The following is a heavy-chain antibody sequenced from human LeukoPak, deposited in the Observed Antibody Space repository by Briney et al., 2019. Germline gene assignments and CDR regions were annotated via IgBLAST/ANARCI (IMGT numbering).Heavy chain of an antibody. D-gene: IGHD3-9*01. Sequence: GASVKVSCKASGFTFTSSAMQWVRQARGQRLEWIGWIVVGSGNTNYAQKFQERVTTTRDMSTSTAYMELSSLRSEDTAVYYCAAAPTKNYDILNNDAFDIWGQGTMVTVSS. CDR2: IVVGSGNT. J-gene: IGHJ3*02. V-gene: IGHV1-58*02. CDR3: AAAPTKNYDILNNDAFDI. CDR1: GFTFTSSA.